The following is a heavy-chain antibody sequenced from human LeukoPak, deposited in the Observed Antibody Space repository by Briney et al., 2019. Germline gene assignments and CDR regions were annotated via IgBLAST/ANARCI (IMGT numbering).Heavy chain of an antibody. D-gene: IGHD3-16*01. Sequence: GGSLRLSCAASGVTFSDNYMSWVRQAPGKGLEWVSVIYSGGSTYYADSVKGRFTISRDNSKNTLYLQMNSLRAEDTAVYYCARRGGGKYFDYWGQGTLVTVSS. CDR2: IYSGGST. V-gene: IGHV3-53*01. CDR1: GVTFSDNY. J-gene: IGHJ4*02. CDR3: ARRGGGKYFDY.